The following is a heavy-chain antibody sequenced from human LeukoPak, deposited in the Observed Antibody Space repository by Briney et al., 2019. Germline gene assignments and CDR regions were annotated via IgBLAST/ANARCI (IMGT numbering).Heavy chain of an antibody. CDR1: GGSISSSSYY. V-gene: IGHV4-39*01. Sequence: SETLSLTCTVSGGSISSSSYYWGWIRQPPGKGLEWIGSIYYSGSTYHNPSLKSRVTISVDTSKNQFSLKLSSVTAADTALYYCARHYGSGTYFGYWGQGTLVTVSS. D-gene: IGHD3-10*01. CDR3: ARHYGSGTYFGY. J-gene: IGHJ4*02. CDR2: IYYSGST.